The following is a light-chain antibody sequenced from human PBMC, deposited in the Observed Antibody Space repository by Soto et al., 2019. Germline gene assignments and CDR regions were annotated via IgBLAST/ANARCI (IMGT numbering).Light chain of an antibody. J-gene: IGLJ1*01. V-gene: IGLV1-47*01. CDR1: SSNIGSNY. Sequence: QSVLTQPPSASGTPGQRVTISCSGSSSNIGSNYVYWFQQLPGTAPKLLIYRNNQRPSGVPDRFSGPKSGTSSSLTISGLRSEDEADYYCAAWDDSLSGYVFGPGTKLTVL. CDR3: AAWDDSLSGYV. CDR2: RNN.